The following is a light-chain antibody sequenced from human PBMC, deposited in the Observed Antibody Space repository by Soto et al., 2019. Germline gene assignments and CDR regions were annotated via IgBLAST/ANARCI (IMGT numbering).Light chain of an antibody. J-gene: IGLJ1*01. CDR1: SSDVGGYDY. V-gene: IGLV2-8*01. CDR2: EVT. CDR3: SSYTGGNPSYV. Sequence: QSALTQPPSASGSPGQSVTISCTGTSSDVGGYDYVSWYQQHPGKAPKLMIYEVTIRPSGVSDRFSGSKSGTTASLTVSGLQPEDEADYYCSSYTGGNPSYVFGTGTKLTVL.